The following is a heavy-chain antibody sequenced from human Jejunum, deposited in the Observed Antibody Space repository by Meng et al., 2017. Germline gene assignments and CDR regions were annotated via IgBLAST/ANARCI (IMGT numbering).Heavy chain of an antibody. CDR1: GFTFSSHA. CDR2: ISTSVGST. J-gene: IGHJ3*01. D-gene: IGHD2/OR15-2a*01. V-gene: IGHV3-23*01. Sequence: GESLKISCAASGFTFSSHAMSWVRQAPGKGLEWVSSISTSVGSTFYADSVKGRFTISRDNSKNTLYLQMNSLRAEDTAVYFCAKLVSSWGQGTRVTGSS. CDR3: AKLVSS.